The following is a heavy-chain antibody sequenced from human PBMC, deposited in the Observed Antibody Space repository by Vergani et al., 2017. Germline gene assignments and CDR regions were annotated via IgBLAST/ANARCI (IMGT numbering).Heavy chain of an antibody. V-gene: IGHV3-30*18. J-gene: IGHJ4*02. CDR2: ISYDGSNK. CDR3: AKANGGWSSYQLLYGYFDY. D-gene: IGHD2-2*02. Sequence: QVQLVESGGGVVPPGRSLRLSCAASGFTFSSYCMHWVRQAPGKGLEWVAVISYDGSNKYYADSVKGRFTSSRDNSKNTLYLQMNSLRAEDTAVYYCAKANGGWSSYQLLYGYFDYWGQGTLVTVSS. CDR1: GFTFSSYC.